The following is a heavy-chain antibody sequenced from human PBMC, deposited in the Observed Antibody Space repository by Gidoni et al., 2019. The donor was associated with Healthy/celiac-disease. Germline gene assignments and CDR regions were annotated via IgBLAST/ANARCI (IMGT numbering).Heavy chain of an antibody. D-gene: IGHD1-7*01. CDR1: GFTFSSYS. CDR2: ISSSSSTI. J-gene: IGHJ6*03. Sequence: EVQLVESGGGLVQPGGSLRLSCAASGFTFSSYSMNWVRQAPGKGLEWVSYISSSSSTIYYADSVKGRFTISRDNAKNSLYLQMNSLRDEDTAVYYCKADNWNYPTYYYYYYMDVWGKGTTVTVSS. V-gene: IGHV3-48*02. CDR3: KADNWNYPTYYYYYYMDV.